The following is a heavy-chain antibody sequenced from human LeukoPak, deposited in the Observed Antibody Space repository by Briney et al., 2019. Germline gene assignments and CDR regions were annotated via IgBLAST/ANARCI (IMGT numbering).Heavy chain of an antibody. J-gene: IGHJ4*02. CDR1: GFTFSSYA. CDR3: ARDRPESGYDYDY. D-gene: IGHD5-12*01. Sequence: GGSLRLSCAASGFTFSSYAMHWVRQAPGKGLVWVSRINSDGSSTSYADSVKGRFTISRDNAKNSLYLQMNSLRAEDTAMYYCARDRPESGYDYDYWGQGTLVTVSS. V-gene: IGHV3-74*01. CDR2: INSDGSST.